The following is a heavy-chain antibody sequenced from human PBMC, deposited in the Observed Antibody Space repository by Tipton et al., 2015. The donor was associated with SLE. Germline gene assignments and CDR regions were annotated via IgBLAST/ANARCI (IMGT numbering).Heavy chain of an antibody. CDR3: ASGEPPDY. Sequence: TMSLTCAVYGGSFSGYYWSWIRQPPGKGLEWIGEINHSGSTNYNPSLKSRVTISVDTSKNQFSLKLSSVTAADTAVYYCASGEPPDYWGQGTLVTVSS. J-gene: IGHJ4*02. V-gene: IGHV4-34*01. CDR1: GGSFSGYY. CDR2: INHSGST.